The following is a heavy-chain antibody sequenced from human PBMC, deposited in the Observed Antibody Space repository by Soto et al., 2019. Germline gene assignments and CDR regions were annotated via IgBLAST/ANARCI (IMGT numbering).Heavy chain of an antibody. CDR2: IYHSGST. CDR3: AGDKLPDPAGFDP. V-gene: IGHV4-30-2*01. Sequence: PSETLSLTCAVSGGSISSGGYSWSWTRQPPGKGLEWIGYIYHSGSTYYNPSLRSRVTISVDRSKNQFSLKLSSVTAADTAVYFCAGDKLPDPAGFDPWGQGTLVTVSS. J-gene: IGHJ5*02. CDR1: GGSISSGGYS.